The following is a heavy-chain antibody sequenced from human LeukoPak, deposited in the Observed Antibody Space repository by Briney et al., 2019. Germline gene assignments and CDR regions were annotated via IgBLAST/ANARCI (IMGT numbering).Heavy chain of an antibody. CDR3: ARGHSSGWYYFDY. J-gene: IGHJ4*02. D-gene: IGHD6-13*01. CDR2: IYPGDSDT. Sequence: GESLNISCKGSGYSFTSYWIGWVRQMPGKGLEWMGVIYPGDSDTRYSPSFQGQVTISADKSISTAYLQWSSLKASDTAMYYCARGHSSGWYYFDYWGQGTLVTVSS. V-gene: IGHV5-51*01. CDR1: GYSFTSYW.